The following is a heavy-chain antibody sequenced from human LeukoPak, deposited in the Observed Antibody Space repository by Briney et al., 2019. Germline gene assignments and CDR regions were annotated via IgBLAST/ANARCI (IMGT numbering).Heavy chain of an antibody. Sequence: ASVKVSCKVSGYTLTELSMHWVRQAPGEGLEWMGGFDPEDGEIIYAQKFQGRVTMTEDTSTDTAYMELSSLRSEDTAVYYCATDTYYYDSSGYYFGYWGQGTLVTVSS. V-gene: IGHV1-24*01. CDR2: FDPEDGEI. J-gene: IGHJ4*02. CDR3: ATDTYYYDSSGYYFGY. D-gene: IGHD3-22*01. CDR1: GYTLTELS.